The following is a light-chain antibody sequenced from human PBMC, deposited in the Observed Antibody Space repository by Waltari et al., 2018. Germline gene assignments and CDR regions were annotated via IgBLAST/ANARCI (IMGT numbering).Light chain of an antibody. CDR1: QNIDRY. Sequence: IQMTQSPSSLSASVGDRVSIDCRASQNIDRYLNWYQQIPGKAPKLLIYAASSLQGGVPSRFSGSGSGTDFTLTINSLQPEDFAIYYCQQSYSTPWTFGQGTKVEIK. CDR3: QQSYSTPWT. V-gene: IGKV1-39*01. J-gene: IGKJ1*01. CDR2: AAS.